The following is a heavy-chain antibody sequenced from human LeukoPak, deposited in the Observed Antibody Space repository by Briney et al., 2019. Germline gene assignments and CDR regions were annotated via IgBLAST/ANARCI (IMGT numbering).Heavy chain of an antibody. CDR1: GFTFSDYY. D-gene: IGHD6-13*01. Sequence: LRLSCAASGFTFSDYYMSWIRQPPGKGLEWIGFIYYSGSTNFNPSLKSRVTISVDTSKNQFSLKLSSVTAADTAVYYCARRDSSSWYDYFGYWGQGTLVTVSS. V-gene: IGHV4-59*01. CDR2: IYYSGST. J-gene: IGHJ4*02. CDR3: ARRDSSSWYDYFGY.